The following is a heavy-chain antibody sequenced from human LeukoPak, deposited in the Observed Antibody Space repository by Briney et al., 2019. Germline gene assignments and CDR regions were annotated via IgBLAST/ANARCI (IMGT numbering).Heavy chain of an antibody. Sequence: GGSLRLSCAASGFTVSSNYMSWVRQAPGKGLEWVSAISGSGGSTYYADSVKGRFTISRDNSKNTLYLQMNSLRAEDTAVYYCAKDGTSMVRDPSPNGWGQGTLVTVSS. CDR2: ISGSGGST. J-gene: IGHJ4*02. V-gene: IGHV3-23*01. D-gene: IGHD3-10*01. CDR3: AKDGTSMVRDPSPNG. CDR1: GFTVSSNY.